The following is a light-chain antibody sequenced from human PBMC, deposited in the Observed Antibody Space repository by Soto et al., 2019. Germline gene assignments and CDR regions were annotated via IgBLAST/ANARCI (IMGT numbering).Light chain of an antibody. CDR2: EVY. CDR1: SGDLGNFNS. J-gene: IGLJ1*01. CDR3: SSYTSSSPYV. V-gene: IGLV2-14*01. Sequence: QSVLTQPDSVSGSLGQSISISCTGTSGDLGNFNSVSWYQQHPGKAPKLILFEVYNRPSGVSNRFSGSKSANTASLTIIGLQAEDEADYYCSSYTSSSPYVFGTGTKVTVL.